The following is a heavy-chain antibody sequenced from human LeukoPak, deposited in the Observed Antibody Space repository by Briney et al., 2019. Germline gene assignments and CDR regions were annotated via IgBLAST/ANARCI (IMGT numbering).Heavy chain of an antibody. CDR2: INHSGST. D-gene: IGHD3-3*01. V-gene: IGHV4-34*01. Sequence: SXXLSLTCAVYGGSFSGYYWSWIRQPPGKGMEWIGEINHSGSTNYNPSLKSRVTISVDTSKNQFSLKLSSVTAADTAVYYCARGVGYYDFWSGYSPNFDYWGQGTLVTVSS. CDR1: GGSFSGYY. CDR3: ARGVGYYDFWSGYSPNFDY. J-gene: IGHJ4*02.